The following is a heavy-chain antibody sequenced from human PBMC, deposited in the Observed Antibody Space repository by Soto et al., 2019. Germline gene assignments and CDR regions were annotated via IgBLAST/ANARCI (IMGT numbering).Heavy chain of an antibody. CDR2: ISAYNGNT. V-gene: IGHV1-18*01. Sequence: GXSVKVSYKASGYTFTSYGISWVRQAPGQGLEWMGWISAYNGNTNYAQKLQGRVTMTTDTSTSTAYMELRSLRSDDTAVYYCARSMIVPGRGEYYLDYWGQGTLVTGSS. CDR1: GYTFTSYG. J-gene: IGHJ4*02. CDR3: ARSMIVPGRGEYYLDY. D-gene: IGHD3-22*01.